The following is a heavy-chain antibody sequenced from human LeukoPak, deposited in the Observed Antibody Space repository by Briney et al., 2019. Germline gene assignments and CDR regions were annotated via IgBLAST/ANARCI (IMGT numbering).Heavy chain of an antibody. Sequence: TAATQSLMCTLSGHSFNSRNYYWAWIREPRGKGREWFGRLYFTGTTYYNSSLNRRAPESLETAKNQFSLKMISVTDADKAVYYCARSLQDIWSGYEAPRRPFDQGGGRPRVSVTS. D-gene: IGHD6-25*01. J-gene: IGHJ4*02. V-gene: IGHV4-39*01. CDR3: ARSLQDIWSGYEAPRRPFDQ. CDR1: GHSFNSRNYY. CDR2: LYFTGTT.